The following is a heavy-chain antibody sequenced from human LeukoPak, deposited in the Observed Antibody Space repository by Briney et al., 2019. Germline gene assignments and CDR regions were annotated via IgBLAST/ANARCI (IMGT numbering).Heavy chain of an antibody. Sequence: ASETLSLTCSVSGGSISSFYWSWIRQPPGKGLESIGFIYYTGSTNYNPSLKSRVTIPVDTSKNQFSLRLTSVTAADTAVYYCARRHRYCSGGTCYLYDYWGQGTLVTVSS. D-gene: IGHD2-15*01. V-gene: IGHV4-59*08. CDR1: GGSISSFY. CDR3: ARRHRYCSGGTCYLYDY. J-gene: IGHJ4*02. CDR2: IYYTGST.